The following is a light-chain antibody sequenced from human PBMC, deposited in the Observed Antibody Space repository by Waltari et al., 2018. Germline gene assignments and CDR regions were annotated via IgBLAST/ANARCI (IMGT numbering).Light chain of an antibody. Sequence: IMLTQSPGTLSLSPGERATLSCRASQSISRYLAWYQQKPGTATRLLIYGASTRATGIPDRFSGSGSGTDFSLTISGLEPEDSAVYYCQHHFRLPATFGQGTKVEIK. CDR3: QHHFRLPAT. CDR1: QSISRY. CDR2: GAS. J-gene: IGKJ1*01. V-gene: IGKV3-20*01.